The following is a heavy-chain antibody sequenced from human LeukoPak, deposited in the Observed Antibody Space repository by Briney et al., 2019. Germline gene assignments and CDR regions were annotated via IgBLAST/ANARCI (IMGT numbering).Heavy chain of an antibody. J-gene: IGHJ4*02. V-gene: IGHV4-59*01. CDR2: IYYSGST. D-gene: IGHD6-13*01. CDR1: GGSFSGYY. CDR3: ARGGPYSREFDY. Sequence: SETLSLACAVYGGSFSGYYWSWIRQPPGKGLEWIGYIYYSGSTNYNPSLKSRVTISVDTSKNQFSLKLSSVTAADTAVYYCARGGPYSREFDYWGQGTLVTVSS.